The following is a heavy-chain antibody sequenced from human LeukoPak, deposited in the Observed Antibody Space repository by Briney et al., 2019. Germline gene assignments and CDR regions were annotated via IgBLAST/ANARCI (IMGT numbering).Heavy chain of an antibody. Sequence: GGSLRLSCAASGFTFSSYSMSWVRQAPGKGLEWVSSISSSSSYIYYADSVKGRFTISRDNAKNSLYLQMNSLRAEDTAVYYCARDWEDIVVVPAALDYWGQGTLVTVSS. D-gene: IGHD2-2*01. J-gene: IGHJ4*02. CDR1: GFTFSSYS. CDR2: ISSSSSYI. CDR3: ARDWEDIVVVPAALDY. V-gene: IGHV3-21*01.